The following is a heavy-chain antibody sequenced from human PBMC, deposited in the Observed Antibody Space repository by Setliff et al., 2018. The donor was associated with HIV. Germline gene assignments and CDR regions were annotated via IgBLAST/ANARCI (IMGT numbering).Heavy chain of an antibody. V-gene: IGHV4-34*12. CDR1: GGSLRDHD. Sequence: PSETLSLTCAVYGGSLRDHDWSWIRQTPRKGLEWIGEIIHSGSTNYNPSLKSQVTISVDKSKKQISLKLSSVTAADTAVYDCARVDCSGTSCYRDSYYYMDVWGKGTTVTVSS. J-gene: IGHJ6*03. D-gene: IGHD2-2*01. CDR3: ARVDCSGTSCYRDSYYYMDV. CDR2: IIHSGST.